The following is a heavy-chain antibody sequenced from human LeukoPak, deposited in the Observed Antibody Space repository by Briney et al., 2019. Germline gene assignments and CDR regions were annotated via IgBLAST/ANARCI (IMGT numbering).Heavy chain of an antibody. V-gene: IGHV4-4*09. Sequence: SETLSLTCTVSGGSISSYYWSWIRQPPGKGLEWIGYIYTSGSTNYNPSLKSRVTISVDTSKNQFSLKLSSVTAADTALYYCAKDLDYGDYLPGLFDIWGQGTMVTVSS. J-gene: IGHJ3*02. D-gene: IGHD4-17*01. CDR3: AKDLDYGDYLPGLFDI. CDR1: GGSISSYY. CDR2: IYTSGST.